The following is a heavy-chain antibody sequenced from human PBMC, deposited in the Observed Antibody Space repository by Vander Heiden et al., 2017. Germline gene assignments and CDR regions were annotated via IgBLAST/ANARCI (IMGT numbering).Heavy chain of an antibody. CDR2: INGDGSTT. CDR3: ARGNCGMDV. CDR1: GFTFSHYF. Sequence: EVQLVESGGGLVQPGGSRRLSGAASGFTFSHYFIHWVRQAPGKGLVWVSNINGDGSTTNYADSVKGRFTISRDNAKNTLYLQMNNLRAEDTAVYYCARGNCGMDVWGQGTTVTVS. V-gene: IGHV3-74*01. J-gene: IGHJ6*02.